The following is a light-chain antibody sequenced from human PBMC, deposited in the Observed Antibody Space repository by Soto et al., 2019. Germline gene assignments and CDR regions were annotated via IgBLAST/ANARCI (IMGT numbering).Light chain of an antibody. CDR3: TSYTSDSTPYV. V-gene: IGLV2-14*01. J-gene: IGLJ1*01. CDR2: EVT. Sequence: QSALTQPASVSGSPGQLITISCTGTSSDIGTYNYVSWYQHHPGKAPKLMLYEVTNRPSGVSNRFSGSKSGNTASLTISGLRAEDEADYYCTSYTSDSTPYVFGTGTQLTVL. CDR1: SSDIGTYNY.